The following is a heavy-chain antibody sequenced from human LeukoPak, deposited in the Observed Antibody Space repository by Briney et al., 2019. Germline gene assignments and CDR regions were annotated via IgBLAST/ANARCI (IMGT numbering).Heavy chain of an antibody. CDR3: ARQVTVTILDY. CDR2: IYTSGST. CDR1: GGSISSGSYY. Sequence: SETLSLTCTVSGGSISSGSYYWSWVRQPAGKGLEWIGRIYTSGSTNYNPSLKSRVTISVDTSKNQFSLKLSSVTAADTAVYYCARQVTVTILDYWGQGTLVTVSS. D-gene: IGHD4-17*01. J-gene: IGHJ4*02. V-gene: IGHV4-61*02.